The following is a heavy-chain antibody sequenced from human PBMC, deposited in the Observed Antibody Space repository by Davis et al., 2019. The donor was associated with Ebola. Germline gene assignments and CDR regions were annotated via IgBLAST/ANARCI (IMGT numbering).Heavy chain of an antibody. Sequence: SETLSLTCAVSGGSISSSNWWSWVRQPPGKGLEWIGEIYHSGSTNYNPSLKSRVTTSVDKSKNQFSLKLSSVTAADTAVYYCARERSSQKKWFDPWGQGTLVTVSS. CDR3: ARERSSQKKWFDP. CDR1: GGSISSSNW. V-gene: IGHV4-4*02. CDR2: IYHSGST. J-gene: IGHJ5*02.